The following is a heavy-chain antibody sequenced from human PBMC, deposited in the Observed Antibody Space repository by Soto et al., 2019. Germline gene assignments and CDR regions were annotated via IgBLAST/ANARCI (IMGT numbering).Heavy chain of an antibody. CDR1: GFTFSSYS. V-gene: IGHV3-21*01. J-gene: IGHJ4*02. D-gene: IGHD6-13*01. CDR2: ISSSSSYI. CDR3: ARDSCRYSSSLGY. Sequence: EVQLVESGGGLVKPGGSLRLSCAASGFTFSSYSMNWVRQAPGKGLEWVSSISSSSSYIYYADSVKGRFTISRDNAKNSLYLKMISLRAEDTAVYYCARDSCRYSSSLGYWGQGTLVTVSS.